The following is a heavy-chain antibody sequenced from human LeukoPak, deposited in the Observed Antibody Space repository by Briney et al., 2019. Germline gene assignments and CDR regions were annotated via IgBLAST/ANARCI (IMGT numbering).Heavy chain of an antibody. V-gene: IGHV3-23*01. Sequence: PGGSLRLSCAASGFTFSSYAMSWVRQAPGKGLEWVSAISGSGGSTYYADSVKGRFTISRDNSKNTLYLQMNSLRAEDTAVYYCAKDREGSSGWYPQFHYWGQGTLVAVSS. D-gene: IGHD6-19*01. CDR1: GFTFSSYA. J-gene: IGHJ4*02. CDR3: AKDREGSSGWYPQFHY. CDR2: ISGSGGST.